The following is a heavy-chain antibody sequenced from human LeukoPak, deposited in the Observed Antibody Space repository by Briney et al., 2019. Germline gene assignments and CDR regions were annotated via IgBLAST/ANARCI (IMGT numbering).Heavy chain of an antibody. CDR2: IYPGDSDT. D-gene: IGHD2/OR15-2a*01. V-gene: IGHV5-51*01. CDR1: GYSFTSYW. Sequence: LGESLKISCKGSGYSFTSYWIGWVRQMPGKGLEWMGIIYPGDSDTRYSPSFQGQVTFSADKPISTAYLQWSSLKASDTAMYYCARPLSLADAFDIWGQGTMVTVSS. CDR3: ARPLSLADAFDI. J-gene: IGHJ3*02.